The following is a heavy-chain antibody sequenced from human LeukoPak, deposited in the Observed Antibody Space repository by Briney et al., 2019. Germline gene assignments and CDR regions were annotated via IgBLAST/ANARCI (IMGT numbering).Heavy chain of an antibody. Sequence: SETLSLTCTVSGGSMSSRSYYWGWIRQPPGKGLEWIGSIYYSGISYYNPSLKSRVTISVDTSKNQFSLKLSSVTAADTAIYFCARGMAAAYDYNWFDSWGQGTLVTVSS. CDR2: IYYSGIS. CDR3: ARGMAAAYDYNWFDS. J-gene: IGHJ5*01. CDR1: GGSMSSRSYY. D-gene: IGHD5-12*01. V-gene: IGHV4-39*07.